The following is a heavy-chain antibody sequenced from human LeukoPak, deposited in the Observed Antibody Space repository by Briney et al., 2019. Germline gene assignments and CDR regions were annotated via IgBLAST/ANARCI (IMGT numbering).Heavy chain of an antibody. V-gene: IGHV1-69*05. CDR3: ARRSQCNHITCSQGGGFDI. Sequence: ASVKVSCKASGGTLSGYAISWVRQAPGQGLEWMGGIIPIYGTPHSAQKFQGRVTITTDESTSTAFMDLSSLRSEDTAVYFCARRSQCNHITCSQGGGFDIWGQGTMITVSS. J-gene: IGHJ3*02. CDR1: GGTLSGYA. CDR2: IIPIYGTP. D-gene: IGHD2/OR15-2a*01.